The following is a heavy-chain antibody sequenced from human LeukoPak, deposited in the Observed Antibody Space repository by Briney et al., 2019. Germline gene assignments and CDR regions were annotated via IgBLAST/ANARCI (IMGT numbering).Heavy chain of an antibody. Sequence: TGGSLRLSCAASGFTFSSYAMSWVRQAPGKGLEWVSAISGSGGSTYYADSVKGRLTISRDDAKNSLFLQMNSLRPEDTAVYYCVRDGSAATDYWGQGTLVTVSS. CDR3: VRDGSAATDY. J-gene: IGHJ4*02. V-gene: IGHV3-23*01. CDR1: GFTFSSYA. D-gene: IGHD6-25*01. CDR2: ISGSGGST.